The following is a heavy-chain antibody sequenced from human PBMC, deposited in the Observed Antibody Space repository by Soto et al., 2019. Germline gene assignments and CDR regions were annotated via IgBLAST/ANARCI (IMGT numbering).Heavy chain of an antibody. CDR3: AGDLPQEKRLPGY. J-gene: IGHJ4*02. Sequence: GGSLRLSCATSGLTFSNYWMSWVRQAPGKGLEWVANIKQDGSEQYYSDSVKGRFTISRDNAKNSVYLQMNSLRAEDTAVYYCAGDLPQEKRLPGYCGQGPLVTVSS. CDR1: GLTFSNYW. V-gene: IGHV3-7*01. CDR2: IKQDGSEQ. D-gene: IGHD3-16*01.